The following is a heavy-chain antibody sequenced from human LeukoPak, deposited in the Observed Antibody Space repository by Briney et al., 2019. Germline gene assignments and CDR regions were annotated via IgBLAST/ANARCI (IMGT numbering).Heavy chain of an antibody. D-gene: IGHD3-10*01. V-gene: IGHV3-7*01. CDR2: IKQDESEK. J-gene: IGHJ4*02. Sequence: GGSLRLSCTASGFTFSKLWMAWVRQAPGKGLEWVANIKQDESEKYYADSVKGRFTISRDNAKSSLFLEMNSLRAEDTAVYYCVTDVHGGFFDHWGQGTLVTVSS. CDR3: VTDVHGGFFDH. CDR1: GFTFSKLW.